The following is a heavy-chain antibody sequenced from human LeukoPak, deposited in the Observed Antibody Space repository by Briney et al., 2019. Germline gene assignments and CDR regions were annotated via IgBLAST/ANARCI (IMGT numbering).Heavy chain of an antibody. D-gene: IGHD3/OR15-3a*01. CDR1: GGTFSSYA. V-gene: IGHV1-69*05. Sequence: GSSVKVSCKAAGGTFSSYAISWVRQAPGQGLEWMGGIIPIFGTANYAQKFQGRVTITTDESTSTAYMELSSLRSEDTAVYYCARDPRLDASWFDPWGQGTLVTVFS. J-gene: IGHJ5*02. CDR3: ARDPRLDASWFDP. CDR2: IIPIFGTA.